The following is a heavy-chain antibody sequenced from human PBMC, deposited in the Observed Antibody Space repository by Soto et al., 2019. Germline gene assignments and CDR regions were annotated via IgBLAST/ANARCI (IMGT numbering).Heavy chain of an antibody. CDR1: GGSISSSSYY. J-gene: IGHJ6*03. V-gene: IGHV4-39*01. Sequence: QLQLQESGPGLVKPSETLSLTCTVSGGSISSSSYYWGWIRQPPGKGLEWIGSIYYSGSTYYNPSLKSRVTISVDTSKNQFSLKLSSVTAADTAVYYCARLTYGDYIYYYYMDVWGKGTTVTVSS. CDR3: ARLTYGDYIYYYYMDV. CDR2: IYYSGST. D-gene: IGHD4-17*01.